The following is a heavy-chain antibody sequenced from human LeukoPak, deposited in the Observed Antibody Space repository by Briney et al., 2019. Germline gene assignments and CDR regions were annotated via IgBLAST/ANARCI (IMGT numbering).Heavy chain of an antibody. V-gene: IGHV1-18*01. Sequence: ASVKVSCKASGYTFTSYGISWVRQAPGQGLEWMGWISAHNGNTNYAQKLQGRVTMTTDTSTSTAYMELRSLRSDDTAVYYCARSRNGRGNSNWFDPWGQGTLVTVSS. J-gene: IGHJ5*02. CDR3: ARSRNGRGNSNWFDP. CDR2: ISAHNGNT. D-gene: IGHD1-1*01. CDR1: GYTFTSYG.